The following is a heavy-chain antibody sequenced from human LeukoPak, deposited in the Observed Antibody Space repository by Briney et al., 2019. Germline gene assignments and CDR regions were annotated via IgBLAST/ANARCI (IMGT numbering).Heavy chain of an antibody. CDR1: GYTFTGHY. CDR2: INPNSGGT. Sequence: ASVNVSCKASGYTFTGHYMHWVRQAPGQGLEWMGWINPNSGGTNYAQKFQGRVTMTRDTSISTAYMELSGLRSDDTDVYYCAREFGGYDPVGAFDIWGQGTMVTVSS. D-gene: IGHD5-12*01. V-gene: IGHV1-2*02. J-gene: IGHJ3*02. CDR3: AREFGGYDPVGAFDI.